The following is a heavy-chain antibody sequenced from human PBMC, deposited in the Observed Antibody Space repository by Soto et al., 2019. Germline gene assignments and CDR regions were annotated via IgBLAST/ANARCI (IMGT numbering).Heavy chain of an antibody. CDR3: AREINYSRYPRVIDY. J-gene: IGHJ4*02. Sequence: QVQLVESGGGLVKPGGSLRLSCAASGFTFDNNYMSWIRQAPGKGLEWVSYISSNDGTTYYADSLKGRFTISRDNAKNSLYLQMNSLRAEDTAVYYCAREINYSRYPRVIDYWGQGTLVTVSS. D-gene: IGHD1-7*01. V-gene: IGHV3-11*01. CDR1: GFTFDNNY. CDR2: ISSNDGTT.